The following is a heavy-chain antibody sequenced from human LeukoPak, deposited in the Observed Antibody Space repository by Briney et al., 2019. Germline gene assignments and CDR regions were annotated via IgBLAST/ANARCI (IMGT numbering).Heavy chain of an antibody. CDR1: GSTVNSND. Sequence: GGSLRLSCAASGSTVNSNDMTWVRQAPGKGLEWVSLIYSGGDTYYADSVKGRFTISRDNSKNTLYLQMNSLRAEDTAVYYCARDLDDSSGYYDYWGQGTLVTVSS. CDR2: IYSGGDT. D-gene: IGHD3-22*01. J-gene: IGHJ4*02. CDR3: ARDLDDSSGYYDY. V-gene: IGHV3-53*01.